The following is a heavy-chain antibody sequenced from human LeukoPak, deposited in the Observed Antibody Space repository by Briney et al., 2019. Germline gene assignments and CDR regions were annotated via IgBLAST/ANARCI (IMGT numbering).Heavy chain of an antibody. CDR2: LFTSGTT. Sequence: SETLSLTCTVSGGSISSYYWTWLRQPAGKGPEWIGRLFTSGTTNYNPSLESRITMSVDTSKNQFSLKLHSVTAADTAIYYCARSYSDYDYFDSWGQGTLVTVS. CDR3: ARSYSDYDYFDS. V-gene: IGHV4-4*07. J-gene: IGHJ4*02. CDR1: GGSISSYY. D-gene: IGHD4-17*01.